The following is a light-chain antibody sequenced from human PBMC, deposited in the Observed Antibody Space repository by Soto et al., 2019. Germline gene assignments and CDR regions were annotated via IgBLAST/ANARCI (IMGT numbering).Light chain of an antibody. Sequence: DIQMTQSPSSLSASVGDRVTITCRARQSISSYLNWYQQKPGKAPKLLIYAASCLQSGVPSRFSGSGAGTDFTLTISSLQPEDFATYYCQQNYSSSTWTFGQGTKVEIK. J-gene: IGKJ1*01. CDR1: QSISSY. CDR3: QQNYSSSTWT. CDR2: AAS. V-gene: IGKV1-39*01.